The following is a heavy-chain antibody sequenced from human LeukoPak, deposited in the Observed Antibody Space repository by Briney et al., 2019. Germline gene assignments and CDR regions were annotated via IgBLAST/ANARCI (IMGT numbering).Heavy chain of an antibody. J-gene: IGHJ5*02. CDR2: MNPNSGNT. Sequence: VASVKVSCKASGYTFTSYDINWVRQATGQGLEWMGWMNPNSGNTGYAQKFQGRVTMTRNTSISTAYMELSSLRSEDTSVYYCARQPIAAGGTGHENWLDPWGQGTLVTVSS. V-gene: IGHV1-8*01. CDR1: GYTFTSYD. D-gene: IGHD6-13*01. CDR3: ARQPIAAGGTGHENWLDP.